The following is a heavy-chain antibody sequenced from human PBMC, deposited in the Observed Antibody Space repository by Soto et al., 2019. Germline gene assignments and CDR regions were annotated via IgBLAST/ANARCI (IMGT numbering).Heavy chain of an antibody. D-gene: IGHD6-13*01. V-gene: IGHV5-51*01. CDR1: GYSFTSYW. CDR3: ARPRIAAAAGDAFDI. J-gene: IGHJ3*02. Sequence: GESLKISCKGSGYSFTSYWIGWVRQMPGKGLEWMGIIYPGDSDTRYSPSFQGQVTISADKSISTAYLQWSSLKASDTAMYYCARPRIAAAAGDAFDIWGQGTMVTVSS. CDR2: IYPGDSDT.